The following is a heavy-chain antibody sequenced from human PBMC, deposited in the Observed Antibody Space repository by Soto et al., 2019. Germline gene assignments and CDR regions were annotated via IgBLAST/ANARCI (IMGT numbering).Heavy chain of an antibody. J-gene: IGHJ6*02. Sequence: SVKVSCKASGGTFSSYAISWVRQAPGQGLEWMGGIIPIFGTANYAQKFQGRVTITADESTSTAYMELSSLRSEDTAVYYCATERGGYCSSTSCPYYYYYGMDVWGQGTTVTVSS. CDR3: ATERGGYCSSTSCPYYYYYGMDV. D-gene: IGHD2-2*01. CDR2: IIPIFGTA. CDR1: GGTFSSYA. V-gene: IGHV1-69*13.